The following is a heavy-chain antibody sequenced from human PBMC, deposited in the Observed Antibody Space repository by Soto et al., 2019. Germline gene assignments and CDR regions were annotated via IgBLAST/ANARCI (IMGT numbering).Heavy chain of an antibody. V-gene: IGHV4-31*03. CDR2: IYYSGST. Sequence: QVQLQESGPGLVKPSQTLSLTCTVSGGSISSGGYYWSWIRQHPGKGLEWIGYIYYSGSTYYNPYLKSRVTISVDTSKNQFSLKLSSVTAADTAVYYCARDSYYYDSSGYHYNWFDPWGQGTLVTVSS. CDR1: GGSISSGGYY. J-gene: IGHJ5*02. CDR3: ARDSYYYDSSGYHYNWFDP. D-gene: IGHD3-22*01.